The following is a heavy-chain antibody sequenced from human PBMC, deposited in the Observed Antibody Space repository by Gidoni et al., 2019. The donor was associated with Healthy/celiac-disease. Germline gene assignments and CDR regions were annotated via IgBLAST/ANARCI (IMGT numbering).Heavy chain of an antibody. D-gene: IGHD3-3*01. CDR2: ISSSSSTI. Sequence: EVQLVESGGGLVQPGGSLRLSCAASGFTFSSYSMNWVRQAPGKGLEWVSYISSSSSTIYYADSVKGRFTISRDNAKNSLYLQMNSLRAEDTAVYYCARTMYYDFWSGYYVDYYYGMDVWGQGTTVTVSS. J-gene: IGHJ6*02. CDR3: ARTMYYDFWSGYYVDYYYGMDV. V-gene: IGHV3-48*01. CDR1: GFTFSSYS.